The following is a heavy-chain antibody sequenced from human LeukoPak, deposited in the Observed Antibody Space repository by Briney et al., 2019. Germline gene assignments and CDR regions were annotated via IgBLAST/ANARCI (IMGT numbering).Heavy chain of an antibody. J-gene: IGHJ6*03. CDR1: GGSFSGYY. V-gene: IGHV4-34*01. CDR2: TNHSGST. D-gene: IGHD3-10*01. Sequence: SETLSLTCAVYGGSFSGYYWSWIRQPPGKGLEWIGETNHSGSTNYNPSLKSRVTISVDTSKNQFSLKLSSVTAADTALYYCARVARGDYYYYYMDVWGKGTTVTVSS. CDR3: ARVARGDYYYYYMDV.